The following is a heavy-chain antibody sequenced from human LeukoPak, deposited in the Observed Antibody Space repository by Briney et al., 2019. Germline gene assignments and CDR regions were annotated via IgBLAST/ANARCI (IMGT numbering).Heavy chain of an antibody. Sequence: ASVKVSCKASGYTFTRHSIHWVRQAPGQGLEWMGIVSPSDGSTTYIPKFQGRVTMTRDTSTSTVYMELSSLASEDTAVYYCVRAHSGGSYLDDYWGQGTLVTVSS. CDR3: VRAHSGGSYLDDY. D-gene: IGHD2-15*01. J-gene: IGHJ4*02. CDR2: VSPSDGST. V-gene: IGHV1-46*01. CDR1: GYTFTRHS.